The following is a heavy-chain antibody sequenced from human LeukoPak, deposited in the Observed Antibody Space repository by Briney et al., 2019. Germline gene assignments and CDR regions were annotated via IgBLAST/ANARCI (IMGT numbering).Heavy chain of an antibody. V-gene: IGHV3-30*18. D-gene: IGHD4-23*01. CDR2: ISYDGSNK. Sequence: PGGSLRLSCAASGFTFSSYGMHWVRQAPGKGLEWVAVISYDGSNKYYADSVKSRFTISRDNSKNTLYLQMNSLRAEDTAVYYCAKEAGGNPGNDYWGQGTLVTVSS. J-gene: IGHJ4*02. CDR3: AKEAGGNPGNDY. CDR1: GFTFSSYG.